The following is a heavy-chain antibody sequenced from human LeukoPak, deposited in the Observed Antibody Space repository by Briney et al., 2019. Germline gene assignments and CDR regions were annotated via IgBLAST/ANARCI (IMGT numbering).Heavy chain of an antibody. J-gene: IGHJ4*02. CDR2: ISYDGSNE. D-gene: IGHD3-16*02. CDR3: ARDARFFSGSYLYYFEY. Sequence: QPGRSLRLSCAASGFTFSNSVMHWVRQAPGKGLEWVAVISYDGSNEYYADSVKGRFTISRDNSKHTLYLQMNSLRAEDTAVFDCARDARFFSGSYLYYFEYWGQGTLVTVSS. CDR1: GFTFSNSV. V-gene: IGHV3-30-3*01.